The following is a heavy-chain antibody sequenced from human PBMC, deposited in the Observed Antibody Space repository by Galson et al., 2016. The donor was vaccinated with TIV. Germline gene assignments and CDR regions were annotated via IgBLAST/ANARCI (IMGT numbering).Heavy chain of an antibody. CDR2: TIPIFGTA. J-gene: IGHJ4*02. V-gene: IGHV1-69*06. Sequence: SVKVSCKASGGIFSNYGINWVRQAPGQGLEWMGGTIPIFGTAIYAQKFQGRVTITADRSTTTVYMELSSPRSEDTAVYYCARGALKYHYDSSGYFFDYWGQGTLVTVSS. CDR1: GGIFSNYG. D-gene: IGHD3-22*01. CDR3: ARGALKYHYDSSGYFFDY.